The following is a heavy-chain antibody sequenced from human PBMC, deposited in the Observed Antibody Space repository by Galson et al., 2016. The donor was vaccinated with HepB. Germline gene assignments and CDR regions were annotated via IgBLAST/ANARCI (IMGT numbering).Heavy chain of an antibody. CDR3: ARGRGYNYGPPPYFDY. CDR1: GGSISDYY. J-gene: IGHJ4*02. D-gene: IGHD5-18*01. Sequence: ETLSLTCAVHGGSISDYYWSWIRQSPDKGLEWIGEIHHSGITKYDPSLKSRVTISVDASKNQFSLNLTSVTAADTAVYYCARGRGYNYGPPPYFDYWGQGTLVTVSS. CDR2: IHHSGIT. V-gene: IGHV4-34*01.